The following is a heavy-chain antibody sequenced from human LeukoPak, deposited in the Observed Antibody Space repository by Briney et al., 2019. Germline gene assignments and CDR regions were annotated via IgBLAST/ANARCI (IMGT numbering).Heavy chain of an antibody. V-gene: IGHV3-23*01. D-gene: IGHD2-8*01. CDR3: VREPYALDY. J-gene: IGHJ4*02. CDR1: GFTFSSYA. CDR2: ISGSGGTT. Sequence: GRSLRLSCTVSGFTFSSYAMTWVRQAPRKGIEWVSVISGSGGTTYYADSGKGRFSISRDNSKNTLYLDMNSLRAEDTAVYYCVREPYALDYWGQGTLVTVSS.